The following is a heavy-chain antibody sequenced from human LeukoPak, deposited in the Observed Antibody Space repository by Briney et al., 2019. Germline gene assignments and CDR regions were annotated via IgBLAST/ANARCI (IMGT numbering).Heavy chain of an antibody. CDR3: VTTRSSSWPPFDP. CDR1: GFTFSSYA. Sequence: GGSLRLSCSASGFTFSSYAMHWVRQAPGTGLEYVSAISSNGGSTYYADSVKGRFTISRDNSKNTLYLQMSSLRAEDTAVYYCVTTRSSSWPPFDPWGQGTLVTVSS. CDR2: ISSNGGST. D-gene: IGHD2-2*01. J-gene: IGHJ5*02. V-gene: IGHV3-64D*06.